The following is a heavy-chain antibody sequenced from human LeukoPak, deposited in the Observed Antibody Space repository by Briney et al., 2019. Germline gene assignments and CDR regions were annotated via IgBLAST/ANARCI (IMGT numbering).Heavy chain of an antibody. J-gene: IGHJ4*02. CDR2: VDYSGGDT. Sequence: RSSEALSLSCTVSGGSIRSNFWRWVRQAPGKGLEWVSSVDYSGGDTHYADSVMGRFTISRDNSKNTLYLQLNSLSADDTAVYYCARNSGWYGVSWGQGTLVTVSS. CDR3: ARNSGWYGVS. D-gene: IGHD6-19*01. CDR1: GGSIRSNF. V-gene: IGHV3-23*01.